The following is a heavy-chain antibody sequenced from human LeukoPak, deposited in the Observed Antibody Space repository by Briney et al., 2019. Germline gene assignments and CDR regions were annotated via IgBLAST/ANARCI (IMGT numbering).Heavy chain of an antibody. CDR3: TRQDCSGGSCSNADY. V-gene: IGHV3-73*01. J-gene: IGHJ4*02. D-gene: IGHD2-15*01. CDR1: GFDFSGFY. Sequence: GGSLILSCAASGFDFSGFYMHWVRQAAGRGLEWVGLIRSKPSGYTTVYAASLKGRFTISRDDSKNTAYLRMNSLEAEDTAVYYCTRQDCSGGSCSNADYWGQGTLVTVSS. CDR2: IRSKPSGYTT.